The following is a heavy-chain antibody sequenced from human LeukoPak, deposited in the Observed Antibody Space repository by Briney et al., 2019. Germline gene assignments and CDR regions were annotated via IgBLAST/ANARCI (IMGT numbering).Heavy chain of an antibody. CDR3: ARHCSSTSCYYYYYMDV. D-gene: IGHD2-2*01. Sequence: SETLSLTCTVSGGSISSYYWSWIRQPPGKGLEWIGYIYYSGSTNYSPSLKSRVTISVDTSKNQFSLKLSSVTAADTAVYYCARHCSSTSCYYYYYMDVWGKGTTVTVSS. V-gene: IGHV4-59*01. J-gene: IGHJ6*03. CDR1: GGSISSYY. CDR2: IYYSGST.